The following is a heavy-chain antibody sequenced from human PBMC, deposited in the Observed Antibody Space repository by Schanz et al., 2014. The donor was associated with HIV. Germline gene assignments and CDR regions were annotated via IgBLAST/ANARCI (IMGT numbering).Heavy chain of an antibody. D-gene: IGHD1-20*01. CDR3: AKDQGDLTGTPFDY. J-gene: IGHJ4*02. CDR2: ISYDRRNK. V-gene: IGHV3-30*18. CDR1: GFTFSSYG. Sequence: QVQLVESGGGVVQPGRSLRLSCAASGFTFSSYGMHWVRQAPGKGLEWVAVISYDRRNKYYADSVKGRFTISRDNSKNTLFLQMNSLRAEDTAMYYCAKDQGDLTGTPFDYWGQGTLVTVSS.